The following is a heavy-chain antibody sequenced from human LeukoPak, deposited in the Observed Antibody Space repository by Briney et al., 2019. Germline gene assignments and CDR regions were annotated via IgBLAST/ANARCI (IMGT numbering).Heavy chain of an antibody. D-gene: IGHD6-13*01. J-gene: IGHJ4*02. CDR2: ISGGTT. V-gene: IGHV3-23*01. Sequence: PGGSLRLSCAASGFTISTYGMSWVRQAPGKGLEWVSSISGGTTYYADSVKGRFTISRDNSKNTLYLQMNSLRAEDTAVYYCAGTFGAAAGSFDYWGQGTLVTVPS. CDR1: GFTISTYG. CDR3: AGTFGAAAGSFDY.